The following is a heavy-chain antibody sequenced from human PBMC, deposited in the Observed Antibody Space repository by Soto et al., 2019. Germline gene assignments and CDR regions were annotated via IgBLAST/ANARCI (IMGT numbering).Heavy chain of an antibody. Sequence: GGSLRLSCAASGFTFSSYSMNWVRQAPGKGLEWVSYISSSSSTIYYADSVKGRFTISRDNAKNSLYLQMNSLRAEDTAVYYCARDGRAARPEYFQHWGQGTLVTVSS. CDR2: ISSSSSTI. V-gene: IGHV3-48*01. J-gene: IGHJ1*01. CDR3: ARDGRAARPEYFQH. CDR1: GFTFSSYS. D-gene: IGHD6-6*01.